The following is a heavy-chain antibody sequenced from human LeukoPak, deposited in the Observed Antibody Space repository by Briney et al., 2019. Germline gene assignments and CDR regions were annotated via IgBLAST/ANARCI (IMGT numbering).Heavy chain of an antibody. J-gene: IGHJ4*02. D-gene: IGHD1-20*01. V-gene: IGHV4-59*13. Sequence: SETLSLTCTVSGDSISISYWLWIRRPPGKGLECISYIDYSGSTNYNPSLKSRVTISVDTSKTQFSLKLGSVTAADTAVYYCATAGRVGITGTVLDYWGQGTLVTVSS. CDR1: GDSISISY. CDR3: ATAGRVGITGTVLDY. CDR2: IDYSGST.